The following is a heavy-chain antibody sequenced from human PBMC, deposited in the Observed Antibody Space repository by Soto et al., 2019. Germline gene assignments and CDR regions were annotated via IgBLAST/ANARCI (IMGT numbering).Heavy chain of an antibody. D-gene: IGHD4-17*01. V-gene: IGHV1-69*12. CDR2: IIPIFGTE. CDR1: GGAFSSYA. CDR3: ARDKKDYGGNNWYFDL. Sequence: QVQLVQSGAEVKKPGSSVKVSCKASGGAFSSYAISWVRQAPGQGLEWMGGIIPIFGTENYAQKFQGRVTITEGESTSTAYMELSSLRSEDTAADCCARDKKDYGGNNWYFDLWGRGTLVTVSS. J-gene: IGHJ2*01.